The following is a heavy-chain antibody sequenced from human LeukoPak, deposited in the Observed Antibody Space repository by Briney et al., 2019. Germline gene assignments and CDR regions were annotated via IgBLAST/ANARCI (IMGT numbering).Heavy chain of an antibody. V-gene: IGHV3-15*01. CDR1: GFTLSKAW. Sequence: GGSLRHSCAASGFTLSKAWMSWVRQAPGKVLEWVGRIKIKTDGGTTDYAAPVKGRFTISRDDSNNTLYLQMNSLKTEETAVYYCTTDIVVDHWGQGTLVTVSS. CDR2: IKIKTDGGTT. J-gene: IGHJ4*02. D-gene: IGHD2-15*01. CDR3: TTDIVVDH.